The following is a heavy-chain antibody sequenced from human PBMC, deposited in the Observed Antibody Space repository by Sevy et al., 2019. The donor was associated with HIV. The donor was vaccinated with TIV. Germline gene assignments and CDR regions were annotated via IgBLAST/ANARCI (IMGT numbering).Heavy chain of an antibody. CDR1: GYSFTSYI. V-gene: IGHV1-3*01. J-gene: IGHJ4*02. Sequence: ASVKVSCKASGYSFTSYIMDWVRQAPGQRLEWIGWVNAGNGDTKYSQKFQGRVTITRDTSASTAYMELNSLRSEDTAVSYCAKDFCSGGSCYSAFVYWGQGTLVTVSS. D-gene: IGHD2-15*01. CDR3: AKDFCSGGSCYSAFVY. CDR2: VNAGNGDT.